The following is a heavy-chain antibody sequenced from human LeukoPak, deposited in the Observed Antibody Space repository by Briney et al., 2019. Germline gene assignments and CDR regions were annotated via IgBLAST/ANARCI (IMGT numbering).Heavy chain of an antibody. V-gene: IGHV4-59*01. CDR2: IYYSGST. J-gene: IGHJ6*03. Sequence: PSETLSLTCTVSGGSISSYYWSWIRQPPGKGLEWIGYIYYSGSTNYNPSLKSRVTISVDTSKNQFSLKLSSVTAADTAVYYCARTTEGYCRGGSCYYYYYYMDVWGKGPTVTVSS. CDR1: GGSISSYY. CDR3: ARTTEGYCRGGSCYYYYYYMDV. D-gene: IGHD2-15*01.